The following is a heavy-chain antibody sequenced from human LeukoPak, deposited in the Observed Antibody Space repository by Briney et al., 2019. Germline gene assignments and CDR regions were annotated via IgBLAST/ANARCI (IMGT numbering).Heavy chain of an antibody. CDR3: ARDSGQQWLDDY. CDR2: IWYDGSNK. J-gene: IGHJ4*02. D-gene: IGHD6-19*01. Sequence: PGRSLRLSCAASGFTFSSYGMHWVRRAPGKGLEWVAVIWYDGSNKYYVDSVKGRFTISRDNSKSTLYLQMNSLRAEDTAVYYCARDSGQQWLDDYWGQGTLVTVSS. CDR1: GFTFSSYG. V-gene: IGHV3-33*01.